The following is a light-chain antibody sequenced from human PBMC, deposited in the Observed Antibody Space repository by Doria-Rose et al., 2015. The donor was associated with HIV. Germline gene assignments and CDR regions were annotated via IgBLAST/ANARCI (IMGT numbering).Light chain of an antibody. CDR1: RSFSSTY. Sequence: TQSPGTLSLSPGEGATLSCRASRSFSSTYLAWYQQKPGQAPSLLIYDGSTRATGIPDRFSASGSGTDFTLTINRLEPEDFAPYYCHQYGTSWTFGQGTKVEI. CDR3: HQYGTSWT. J-gene: IGKJ1*01. CDR2: DGS. V-gene: IGKV3-20*01.